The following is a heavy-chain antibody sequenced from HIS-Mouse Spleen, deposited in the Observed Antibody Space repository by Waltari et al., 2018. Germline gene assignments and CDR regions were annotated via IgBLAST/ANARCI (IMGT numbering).Heavy chain of an antibody. D-gene: IGHD6-13*01. Sequence: QLQLQESGPGLVKPSETLSLTCTVSGCSISSRRYFWGWIRQPPGKGLEWIGSIYYSGSTYYNPSLKSRVTISVDTSKNQFSLKLSSVTAADTAVYYCAREIPYSSSWYDWYFDLWGRGTLVTVSS. J-gene: IGHJ2*01. CDR1: GCSISSRRYF. CDR2: IYYSGST. V-gene: IGHV4-39*07. CDR3: AREIPYSSSWYDWYFDL.